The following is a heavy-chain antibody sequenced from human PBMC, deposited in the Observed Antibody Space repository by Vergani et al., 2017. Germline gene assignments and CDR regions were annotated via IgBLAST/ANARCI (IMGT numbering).Heavy chain of an antibody. CDR3: ARAPMGSGYSDY. J-gene: IGHJ4*02. CDR1: GGTFSSYA. V-gene: IGHV1-69*13. D-gene: IGHD3-22*01. Sequence: QVQLVQSGAEVKKPGASVKVSCKVSGGTFSSYAISWVRQAPGQGLEWMGGIIPIFGTANYAQKFQGRVTITADESTSTAYMELSSLRSEDTAVYYCARAPMGSGYSDYWGQGTLVTVSS. CDR2: IIPIFGTA.